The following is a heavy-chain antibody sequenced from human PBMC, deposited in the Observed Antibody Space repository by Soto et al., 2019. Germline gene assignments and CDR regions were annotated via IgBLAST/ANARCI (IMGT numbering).Heavy chain of an antibody. CDR2: IKQDGSEK. Sequence: EVQLVESGGGLVQPGGSLRLSCAASGFTFSSYWMSWVRQAPGKGLEWVANIKQDGSEKYYVDSVKGRFTISRDNAKNSLYLQMNSLRAEDTAVYYCAIPPRPGIQLQDYCGQGTLVTVSS. CDR1: GFTFSSYW. CDR3: AIPPRPGIQLQDY. D-gene: IGHD5-18*01. J-gene: IGHJ4*02. V-gene: IGHV3-7*01.